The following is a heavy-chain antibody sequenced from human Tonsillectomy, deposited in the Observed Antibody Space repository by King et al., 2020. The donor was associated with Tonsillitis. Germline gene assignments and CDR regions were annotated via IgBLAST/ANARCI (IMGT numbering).Heavy chain of an antibody. CDR2: ISSSSFYI. Sequence: DVQLVKSGGGLVKPGGSLRFSCAASGFTLSTYSMNWVRQAPGKGLEWVSSISSSSFYIFYADSLTGRLTISRDNAKNSLFPQMNSLRAEDTAVYYCARGGGDDFDIWGQGTMVTVS. CDR1: GFTLSTYS. V-gene: IGHV3-21*01. CDR3: ARGGGDDFDI. J-gene: IGHJ3*02. D-gene: IGHD4-23*01.